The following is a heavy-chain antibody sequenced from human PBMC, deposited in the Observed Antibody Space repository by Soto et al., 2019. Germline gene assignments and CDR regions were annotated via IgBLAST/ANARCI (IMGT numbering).Heavy chain of an antibody. J-gene: IGHJ6*02. CDR3: ARDEGLDTAMVTRVNYYYYGMDV. CDR1: GGTFSSYA. CDR2: IIPIFGTA. V-gene: IGHV1-69*13. Sequence: SVKVSCKASGGTFSSYAISWVRQAPGQGLEWMGGIIPIFGTANYAQKFQGRVTITADESTSTAYMELSSLRSEDTAVYYCARDEGLDTAMVTRVNYYYYGMDVWGQGTTVTVSS. D-gene: IGHD5-18*01.